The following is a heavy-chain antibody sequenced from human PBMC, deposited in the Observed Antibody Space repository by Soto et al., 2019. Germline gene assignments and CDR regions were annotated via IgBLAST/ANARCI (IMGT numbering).Heavy chain of an antibody. CDR3: ARLEIFGVLITNYYYYGLDV. CDR2: IIPDNGDT. Sequence: GASVKVSCKASGYSFTNSTIHWVRQAPGQGLEWMGWIIPDNGDTKYSQKFQGRVTITRDTSASTAYMALTSLISEDTAVYFCARLEIFGVLITNYYYYGLDVWGQGTTVTVSS. D-gene: IGHD3-3*01. J-gene: IGHJ6*02. V-gene: IGHV1-3*01. CDR1: GYSFTNST.